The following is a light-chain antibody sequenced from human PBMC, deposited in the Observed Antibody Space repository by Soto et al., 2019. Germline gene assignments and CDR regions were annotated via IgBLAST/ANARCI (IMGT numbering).Light chain of an antibody. CDR2: NTS. CDR3: LLSYSGARV. Sequence: QAVVTQEPSLTVSPGGTVTLTCGSSTGTVTSGHYPYWFHQKPGQAPRTLVYNTSDKHSWTPARFSGSLLGGKAALTLSGAQPEDEADFYCLLSYSGARVFGGRTKVTVL. J-gene: IGLJ3*02. V-gene: IGLV7-46*01. CDR1: TGTVTSGHY.